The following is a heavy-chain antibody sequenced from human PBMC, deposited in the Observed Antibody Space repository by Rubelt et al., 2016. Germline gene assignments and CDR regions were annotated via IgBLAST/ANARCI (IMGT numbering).Heavy chain of an antibody. Sequence: QVQLVQSGAEVKKPGASVKVSCKASGYTFTSYGISWVRQAPGQGLEWMGWISAYNGNTNFGQKFQGRVTMTRDTSISTAYMELSRLRSDDTAVYYCARDLGRQVRRESDYWGQGTLVTVSS. CDR1: GYTFTSYG. V-gene: IGHV1-18*01. J-gene: IGHJ4*02. CDR2: ISAYNGNT. CDR3: ARDLGRQVRRESDY.